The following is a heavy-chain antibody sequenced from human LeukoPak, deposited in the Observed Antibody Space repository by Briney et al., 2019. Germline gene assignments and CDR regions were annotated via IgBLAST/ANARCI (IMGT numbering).Heavy chain of an antibody. CDR2: VYYRGST. J-gene: IGHJ4*02. D-gene: IGHD3-10*01. CDR1: GGSISSSSHY. V-gene: IGHV4-39*01. CDR3: ARQWAASYVDY. Sequence: PSETLSLTCTVSGGSISSSSHYWGWIRQPPGKGLEWIGAVYYRGSTYYKPSLKSRVTISVDTSKNQFFLKLSSVTAADTAVYYCARQWAASYVDYWGQGTLVTVSS.